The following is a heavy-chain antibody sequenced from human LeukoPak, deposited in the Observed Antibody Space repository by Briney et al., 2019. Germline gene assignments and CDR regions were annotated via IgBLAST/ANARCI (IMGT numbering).Heavy chain of an antibody. J-gene: IGHJ4*02. CDR3: ASPARYYDFWRGYPTFDY. Sequence: ASVTVSCKASGGTFNNYAISWVRQAPGQGLEWMGGIIPVFGTSNYAQKFQGRVTITADESTTTAYMELSSLRSEGTAVYYCASPARYYDFWRGYPTFDYWGQGTLVTVSS. CDR2: IIPVFGTS. D-gene: IGHD3-3*01. CDR1: GGTFNNYA. V-gene: IGHV1-69*13.